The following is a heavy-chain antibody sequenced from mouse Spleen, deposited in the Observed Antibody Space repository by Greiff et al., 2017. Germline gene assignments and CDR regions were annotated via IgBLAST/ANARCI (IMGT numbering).Heavy chain of an antibody. CDR1: GYTFTSYW. CDR2: IDPSDSST. D-gene: IGHD2-12*01. CDR3: ARKGYSDYSYDAFDY. J-gene: IGHJ2*01. V-gene: IGHV1-69*01. Sequence: QVQLQQPGAELVMPGASVKLSCKASGYTFTSYWMHWVKQRPGQGLEWIGEIDPSDSSTNYNQKFKGKATLTVDKSSSTAYMQLSSLTSEDSAVYYCARKGYSDYSYDAFDYWAKAPLSQSPQ.